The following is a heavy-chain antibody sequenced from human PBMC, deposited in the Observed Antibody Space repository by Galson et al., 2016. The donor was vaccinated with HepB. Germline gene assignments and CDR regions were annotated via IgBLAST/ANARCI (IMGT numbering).Heavy chain of an antibody. D-gene: IGHD5-24*01. Sequence: SVKVSCKASGGIFSSYAMSWVRRAPGQGLEWMGWIDGGSGNRKYSQKFQGRVTITRDTSASTAYMELSSLRSEDTAGYFCARERDLDYWGQGTRVTVSS. CDR3: ARERDLDY. CDR1: GGIFSSYA. CDR2: IDGGSGNR. J-gene: IGHJ4*02. V-gene: IGHV1-3*01.